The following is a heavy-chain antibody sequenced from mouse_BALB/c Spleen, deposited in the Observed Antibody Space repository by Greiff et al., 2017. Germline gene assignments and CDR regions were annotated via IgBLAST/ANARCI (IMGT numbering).Heavy chain of an antibody. Sequence: QVQLKQSGAELARPGASVKMSCKASGYTFTSYTMHWVKQRPGQVLEWIGYINPSSGYTNYNQKFKDKATLTADKSSSTAYMQLSSLTSEDSAVYYCTGTGEGFDYWGQGTTLTVSS. CDR2: INPSSGYT. CDR3: TGTGEGFDY. CDR1: GYTFTSYT. J-gene: IGHJ2*01. D-gene: IGHD4-1*01. V-gene: IGHV1-4*01.